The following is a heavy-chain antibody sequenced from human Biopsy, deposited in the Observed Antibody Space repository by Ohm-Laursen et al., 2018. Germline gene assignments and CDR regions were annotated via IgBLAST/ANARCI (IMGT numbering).Heavy chain of an antibody. V-gene: IGHV3-9*01. CDR2: LSLDSSRI. CDR3: TKDLTPGGADV. CDR1: GVTLSGYA. J-gene: IGHJ6*02. Sequence: SLRLSCAASGVTLSGYAMNWVRQAPGKGLEWVSGLSLDSSRIGYADSVKGRFTVSRDNAKNSLFLQMNSLREEDTALYYCTKDLTPGGADVWGQGTTVTVS. D-gene: IGHD4-17*01.